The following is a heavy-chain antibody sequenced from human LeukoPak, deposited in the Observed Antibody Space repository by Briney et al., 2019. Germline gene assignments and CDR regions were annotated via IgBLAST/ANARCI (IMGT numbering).Heavy chain of an antibody. J-gene: IGHJ3*02. CDR2: INSDGSST. CDR3: ARASWPGPFDI. Sequence: SGGSLRLSCAASGFTFSSYWMHWVRQAPGEGLVWVSRINSDGSSTSYADSVKGRFTISRDNAKNTLYLPMNSLRAEDTAVYYCARASWPGPFDIWGQGTMVTVSS. V-gene: IGHV3-74*01. CDR1: GFTFSSYW.